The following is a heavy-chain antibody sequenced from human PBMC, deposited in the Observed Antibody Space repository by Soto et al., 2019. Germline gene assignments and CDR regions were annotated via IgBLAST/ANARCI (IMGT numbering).Heavy chain of an antibody. CDR2: IDQDGTEK. V-gene: IGHV3-7*05. CDR1: GITFSPYW. J-gene: IGHJ4*02. D-gene: IGHD6-19*01. Sequence: EVQLVESGGGLVQPGGSLRLSCAVSGITFSPYWMNWVRQTPGKGLEWVAIIDQDGTEKIYVDSVKGRFTISRDNAKNSLYLQMNSLRVEDTAVDYCVGGGGWLPDYWGQGTLVTVSS. CDR3: VGGGGWLPDY.